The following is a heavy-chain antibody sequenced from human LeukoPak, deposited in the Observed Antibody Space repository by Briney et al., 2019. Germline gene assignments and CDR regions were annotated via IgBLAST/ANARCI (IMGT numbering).Heavy chain of an antibody. J-gene: IGHJ6*03. CDR1: GFIFSNYY. Sequence: GGSLRLSCAASGFIFSNYYPNWVRQAPGKGLEWVSCIHGSASYNYYADSVKGRFTISRDSAKNSLYLEMSSLRVEDTAVYYCVRAFGGYDSQRFYYNMDVWGKGTTVTVSS. CDR3: VRAFGGYDSQRFYYNMDV. D-gene: IGHD5-12*01. V-gene: IGHV3-21*06. CDR2: IHGSASYN.